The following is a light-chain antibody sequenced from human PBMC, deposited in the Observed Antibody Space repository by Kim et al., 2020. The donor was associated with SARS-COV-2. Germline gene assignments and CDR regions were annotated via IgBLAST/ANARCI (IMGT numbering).Light chain of an antibody. J-gene: IGLJ3*02. CDR3: ATWDDNLRGPV. CDR1: NSNIGSNN. V-gene: IGLV1-44*01. Sequence: QSALTQPPSASGTPGQRVTISCSGSNSNIGSNNVNWYQQLPGTAPKLLIYGSSQRPSGVPARFSGFKSGTSASLAISGLQSEDEADYSCATWDDNLRGPVFGRGTQLTVL. CDR2: GSS.